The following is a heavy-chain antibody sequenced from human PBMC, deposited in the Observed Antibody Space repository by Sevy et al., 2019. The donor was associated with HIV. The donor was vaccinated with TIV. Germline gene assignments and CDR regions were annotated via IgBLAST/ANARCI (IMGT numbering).Heavy chain of an antibody. Sequence: GGSLRLSCAASGFTFSRNWMSWVRQAPGKGLEWVANIKQDGSEKHYLDSVKGRFTISRDNPKNSLYLQMNSLRAEDTAVYYCARDIGSQSRSDDYWGQGTLVTVSS. V-gene: IGHV3-7*01. CDR1: GFTFSRNW. D-gene: IGHD3-10*01. J-gene: IGHJ4*02. CDR2: IKQDGSEK. CDR3: ARDIGSQSRSDDY.